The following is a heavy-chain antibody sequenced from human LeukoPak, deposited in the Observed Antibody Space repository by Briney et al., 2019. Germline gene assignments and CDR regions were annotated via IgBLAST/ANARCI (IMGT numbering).Heavy chain of an antibody. CDR2: ISSSSSYI. CDR1: GFTFSSYS. V-gene: IGHV3-21*01. CDR3: ARELWKYQLLYIFDY. Sequence: GGSMRLSCAASGFTFSSYSMNWVRQAPGKGLEWVSSISSSSSYIYYADSVKGRFTISRDNAKNSLYLQMNSLRAEDTAVYYCARELWKYQLLYIFDYWGQGTLVTVSS. J-gene: IGHJ4*02. D-gene: IGHD2-2*02.